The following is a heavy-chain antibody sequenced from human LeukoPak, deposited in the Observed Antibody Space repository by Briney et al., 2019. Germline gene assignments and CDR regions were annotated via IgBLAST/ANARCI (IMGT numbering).Heavy chain of an antibody. V-gene: IGHV4-31*03. D-gene: IGHD5-12*01. Sequence: PSQTLSLTCTVSGGSISSGGYYWSWIRQHPGKGLEWIGYIYYSGSTYYNPSLKSRVTISVDTSKNQFSLKLSSVTAADTAVYYCARGRSSGYYTHYWGQGTLVAVSS. CDR2: IYYSGST. CDR1: GGSISSGGYY. CDR3: ARGRSSGYYTHY. J-gene: IGHJ4*02.